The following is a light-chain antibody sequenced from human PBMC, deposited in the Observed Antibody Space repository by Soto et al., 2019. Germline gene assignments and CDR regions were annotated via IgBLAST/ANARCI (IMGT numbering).Light chain of an antibody. CDR1: QSVTSNY. Sequence: EIVLTQSPGTLSLSPGERATLSCRASQSVTSNYLAWYQQKPGQAPRLLIYGASSRPTGIPDRFSGSGSGTEFTLTISSLQSEDFAIYYCQQYQNLWTFGQGTKVDIK. V-gene: IGKV3-20*01. J-gene: IGKJ1*01. CDR3: QQYQNLWT. CDR2: GAS.